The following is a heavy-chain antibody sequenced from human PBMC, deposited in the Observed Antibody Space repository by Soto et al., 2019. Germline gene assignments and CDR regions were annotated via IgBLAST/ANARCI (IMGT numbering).Heavy chain of an antibody. CDR3: ARGGLRWSPNYYYGMDV. D-gene: IGHD4-17*01. V-gene: IGHV3-13*04. J-gene: IGHJ6*02. Sequence: EVQLVESGGGLVQPGGSLRLSCSASGFTFSSYDMHWVRQTTGKGLEWVSGIGTAGDTYYPGSVKGRFTISRENAKNSLYLQMNSLRAGDTAVDYCARGGLRWSPNYYYGMDVWGQGTTVTVSS. CDR2: IGTAGDT. CDR1: GFTFSSYD.